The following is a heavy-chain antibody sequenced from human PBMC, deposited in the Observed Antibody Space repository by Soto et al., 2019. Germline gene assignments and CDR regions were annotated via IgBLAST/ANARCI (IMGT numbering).Heavy chain of an antibody. CDR3: ARRYGASFDY. D-gene: IGHD4-17*01. J-gene: IGHJ4*02. CDR2: IDHSGST. Sequence: GSLRLSCAASGFTFSSYSMNWVRQAPGKGLEWVGEIDHSGSTNYNPSLNSRVTISLDRSKNQFSLTLTSVTAADTAVYYCARRYGASFDYWGQGTLVTVSS. CDR1: GFTFSSYS. V-gene: IGHV4-4*02.